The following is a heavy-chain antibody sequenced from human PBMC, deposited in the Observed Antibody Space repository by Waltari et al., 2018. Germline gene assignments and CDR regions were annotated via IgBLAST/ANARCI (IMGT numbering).Heavy chain of an antibody. Sequence: QVTLKESGPVLVKPTETLTLTCTVSGFPFTNDRVGVSWIRQPPGKAPECLANIFSNDEKSYNTSLKSRLAISWDTSRSQVVLTMTNVDPVDTATYYCARIPGLYGSGRYTLDYWGQGILVTVSS. CDR1: GFPFTNDRVG. CDR2: IFSNDEK. D-gene: IGHD3-10*01. CDR3: ARIPGLYGSGRYTLDY. J-gene: IGHJ4*02. V-gene: IGHV2-26*01.